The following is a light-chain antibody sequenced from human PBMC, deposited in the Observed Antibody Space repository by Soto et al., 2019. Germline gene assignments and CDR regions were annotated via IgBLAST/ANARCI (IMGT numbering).Light chain of an antibody. V-gene: IGKV2-28*01. CDR3: QQYNRYFKS. Sequence: DIVMTQSPLSLPVTPGEPASISCRSSQSLLHSNGYNYLDWYLQKPGQSPQLLIYLGSNRASGVPSRFSGSGSDTEFTLTISSLQPDDFATYYCQQYNRYFKSFGQGTKVDI. J-gene: IGKJ1*01. CDR2: LGS. CDR1: QSLLHSNGYNY.